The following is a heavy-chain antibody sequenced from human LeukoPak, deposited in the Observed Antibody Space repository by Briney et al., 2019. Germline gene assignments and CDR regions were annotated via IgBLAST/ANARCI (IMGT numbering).Heavy chain of an antibody. CDR3: ARGGDYSNYVGY. D-gene: IGHD4-11*01. CDR1: GFTFSTYG. Sequence: GRTPRLSCAASGFTFSTYGMHGVRHAPGKGLEWVAFIRYDGSNQYYADSVKGRFTISRDNSKNTLYLQMNSLRAEDTAVYSCARGGDYSNYVGYWGQGTLVTVSS. V-gene: IGHV3-30*02. J-gene: IGHJ4*02. CDR2: IRYDGSNQ.